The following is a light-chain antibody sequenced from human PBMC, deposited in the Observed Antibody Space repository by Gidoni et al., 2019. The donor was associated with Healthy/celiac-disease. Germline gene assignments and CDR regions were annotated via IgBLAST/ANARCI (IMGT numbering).Light chain of an antibody. V-gene: IGLV3-25*03. CDR3: QSADSSGTYVV. CDR1: ALPKQY. J-gene: IGLJ2*01. CDR2: KDS. Sequence: SCGLTVSPSVVVSPGQTARITCSGDALPKQYAYWYQQKPGQAPVLVIYKDSERPSGIPERFSGSSSGTTVTLTISGVQAEDEAYYYCQSADSSGTYVVFGGGTKLTVL.